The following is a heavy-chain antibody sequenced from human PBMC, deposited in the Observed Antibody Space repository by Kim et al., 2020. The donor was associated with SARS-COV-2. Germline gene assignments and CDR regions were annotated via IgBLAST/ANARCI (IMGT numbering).Heavy chain of an antibody. CDR1: GFTFSSYS. J-gene: IGHJ4*02. D-gene: IGHD3-10*01. Sequence: GSLRLSCAASGFTFSSYSMNWVRQAPGKGLEWISYISSTSTTIYYADSVKGRFTISRDNARNSLYLQMSGLRDEDTALYYCARVPYDSGTFDYWGQGT. CDR2: ISSTSTTI. CDR3: ARVPYDSGTFDY. V-gene: IGHV3-48*02.